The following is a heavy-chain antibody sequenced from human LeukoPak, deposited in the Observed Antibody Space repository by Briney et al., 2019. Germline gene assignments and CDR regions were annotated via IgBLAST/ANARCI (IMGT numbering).Heavy chain of an antibody. Sequence: SETLSLTCTVSGGSISSSSDYWGWVRQPPGKGLEWIGSIYYSGSTYYNPSLKSRVTISVDTSKNQFSLKLSSVTAADTAVYYCARGWAGGYDSGWFDPWGQGTLVTVSS. D-gene: IGHD5-12*01. CDR2: IYYSGST. V-gene: IGHV4-39*07. CDR1: GGSISSSSDY. CDR3: ARGWAGGYDSGWFDP. J-gene: IGHJ5*02.